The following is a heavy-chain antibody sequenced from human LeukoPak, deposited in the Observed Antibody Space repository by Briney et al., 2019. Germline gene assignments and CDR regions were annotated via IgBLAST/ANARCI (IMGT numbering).Heavy chain of an antibody. V-gene: IGHV1-18*04. CDR2: ISTKNGNT. CDR1: GYSFTSYG. Sequence: ASVKVSCKASGYSFTSYGITWVRQAPGQGLEWMGWISTKNGNTNYAQKLQGRVTMTTDTSTSTAYMELRSLRSDDTAVYYCARFLTVTNSWYFDLGGRGTLVTVSS. D-gene: IGHD4-17*01. CDR3: ARFLTVTNSWYFDL. J-gene: IGHJ2*01.